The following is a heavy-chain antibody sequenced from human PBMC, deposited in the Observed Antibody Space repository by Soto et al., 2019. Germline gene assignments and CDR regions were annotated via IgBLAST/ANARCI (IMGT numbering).Heavy chain of an antibody. Sequence: PGGSLRLSCAASGFTLSNYPMSWVRQPPGKGLEWVSTIGGRGGNTYYLASLMGRLTISRDNSRNTLYLQMTSPRAADTAVYYCARGFFSGYDYGSLDYWGQRTLVTVSS. J-gene: IGHJ4*02. CDR3: ARGFFSGYDYGSLDY. CDR1: GFTLSNYP. CDR2: IGGRGGNT. D-gene: IGHD5-12*01. V-gene: IGHV3-23*01.